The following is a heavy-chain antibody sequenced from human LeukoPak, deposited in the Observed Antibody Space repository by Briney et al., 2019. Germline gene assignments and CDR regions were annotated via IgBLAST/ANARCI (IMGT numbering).Heavy chain of an antibody. V-gene: IGHV4-59*08. CDR2: IYYNGNT. CDR3: ARRRQAYYYYGMDV. J-gene: IGHJ6*02. Sequence: SETLSLTCAVYGGSISGYYWSWIRQPPGKGLEWIGYIYYNGNTNYNPSLKSRVTISVDTSKNQFSLKLSSVTAADTAVYYCARRRQAYYYYGMDVWGQGTTVTVSS. CDR1: GGSISGYY.